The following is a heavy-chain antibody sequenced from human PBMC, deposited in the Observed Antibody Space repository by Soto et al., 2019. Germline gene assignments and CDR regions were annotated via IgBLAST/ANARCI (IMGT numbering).Heavy chain of an antibody. CDR3: ARQGSSAYFDY. CDR1: GGSISSYY. Sequence: SETLSLTCTVSGGSISSYYWSWIRQPPGKGLEWIGYIYYSGSTNYNPSLKSRVTISVDTSKNQFSLKLSSVTAADTAVYYCARQGSSAYFDYWGQGTLVTVSS. CDR2: IYYSGST. V-gene: IGHV4-59*08. J-gene: IGHJ4*02. D-gene: IGHD6-6*01.